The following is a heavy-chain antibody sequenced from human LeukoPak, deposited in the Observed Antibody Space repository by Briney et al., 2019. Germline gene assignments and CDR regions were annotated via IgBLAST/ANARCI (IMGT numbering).Heavy chain of an antibody. CDR3: ARDGYCSGGSCYSYYYYGMDV. D-gene: IGHD2-15*01. Sequence: GGSLRPSCAASGFTFSSYGMHWVRQAPGKGLEWVAVIWYDGSNKYYADSVKGRFTISRDNSKNTLYLQMNSLRAEDTAVYYCARDGYCSGGSCYSYYYYGMDVWGQGTTVTVSS. J-gene: IGHJ6*02. CDR2: IWYDGSNK. V-gene: IGHV3-33*01. CDR1: GFTFSSYG.